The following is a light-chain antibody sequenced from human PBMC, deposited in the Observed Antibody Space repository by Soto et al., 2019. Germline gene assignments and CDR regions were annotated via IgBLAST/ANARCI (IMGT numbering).Light chain of an antibody. CDR1: QSVRSNY. V-gene: IGKV3-20*01. CDR2: GAS. CDR3: QQYGSSPQT. Sequence: EIVLTQSPGTLSVSPGERATLSCRASQSVRSNYIAWYQQRPGQAPRLFIYGASNRATGIPDRFSGSGSGTDVTFTISRLEPEDFGVYYCQQYGSSPQTFGQGTKVEIK. J-gene: IGKJ1*01.